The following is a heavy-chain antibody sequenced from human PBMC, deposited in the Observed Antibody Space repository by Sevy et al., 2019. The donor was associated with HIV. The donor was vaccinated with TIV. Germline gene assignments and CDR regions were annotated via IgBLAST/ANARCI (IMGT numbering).Heavy chain of an antibody. CDR3: TTQDIVVVVAAAYAFDI. D-gene: IGHD2-15*01. J-gene: IGHJ3*02. CDR1: GFTFSNAW. V-gene: IGHV3-15*01. CDR2: IKSKTEGGTT. Sequence: GGSLRLSCAASGFTFSNAWMSWVRQAPGKGLEWVGRIKSKTEGGTTDYAAPVKGRFTISRDDSNNTLYLQMNSLKTEDTAVYYSTTQDIVVVVAAAYAFDIWGQGTMVTVSS.